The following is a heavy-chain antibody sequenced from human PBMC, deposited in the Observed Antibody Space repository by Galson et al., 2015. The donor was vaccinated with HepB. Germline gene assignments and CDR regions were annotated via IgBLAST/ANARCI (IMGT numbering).Heavy chain of an antibody. CDR2: ISAGGTTV. V-gene: IGHV3-48*01. J-gene: IGHJ6*02. CDR1: GVTIPSYS. Sequence: SLRLSCAASGVTIPSYSMNWVRKAPGKGLEWLAYISAGGTTVYFAASVRGRFTISRDNAKNFLYLHMNSLRGEDTAVYYCERNPASYDYFNMDVWGHGTTVTVSS. CDR3: ERNPASYDYFNMDV.